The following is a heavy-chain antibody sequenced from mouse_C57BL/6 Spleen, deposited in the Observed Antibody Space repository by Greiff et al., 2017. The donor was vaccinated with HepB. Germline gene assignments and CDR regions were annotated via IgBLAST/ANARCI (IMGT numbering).Heavy chain of an antibody. V-gene: IGHV5-4*01. CDR2: ISDGGSYT. CDR1: GFTFSSYA. Sequence: EVHLVESGGGLVKPGGSLKLSCAASGFTFSSYAMSWVRQTPEKRLEWVATISDGGSYTYYPDNVKGRFTISRDNAKNNLYLQMSHLKSEDTAMYYCASGAWFAYWGQGTLVTVSA. J-gene: IGHJ3*01. CDR3: ASGAWFAY.